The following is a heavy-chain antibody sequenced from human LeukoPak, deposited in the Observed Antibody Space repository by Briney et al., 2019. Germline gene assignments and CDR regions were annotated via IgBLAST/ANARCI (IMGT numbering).Heavy chain of an antibody. Sequence: GESLKISCKGSGYSFTSYWIGWVRQMPGKGLEWMGIIYPGDSDTRYSPSFQGQVTISADKSITTAYLQWSSLKASDTAMYYCARSGPLTTVIYNWFDPWGQGTLVTVFS. CDR1: GYSFTSYW. CDR3: ARSGPLTTVIYNWFDP. D-gene: IGHD4-11*01. CDR2: IYPGDSDT. V-gene: IGHV5-51*01. J-gene: IGHJ5*02.